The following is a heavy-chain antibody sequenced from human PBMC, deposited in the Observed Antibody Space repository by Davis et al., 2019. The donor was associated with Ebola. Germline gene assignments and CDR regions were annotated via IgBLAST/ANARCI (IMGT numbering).Heavy chain of an antibody. J-gene: IGHJ6*02. V-gene: IGHV3-74*01. Sequence: GESLKISCVASEFTFRSYWFHWVRQAPGKGLEWVSRIDTDGSTTYYADSVKGRFTISRDNSKNTLYVQMNSLRAEDTAVYYCARDGYNEYYGMDVWGQGTTVTVSS. D-gene: IGHD5-24*01. CDR1: EFTFRSYW. CDR3: ARDGYNEYYGMDV. CDR2: IDTDGSTT.